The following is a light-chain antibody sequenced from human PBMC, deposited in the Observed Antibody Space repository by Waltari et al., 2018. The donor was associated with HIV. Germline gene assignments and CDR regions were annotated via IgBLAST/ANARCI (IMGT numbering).Light chain of an antibody. CDR3: CSYAGSSTSYV. Sequence: QSALTQPASVSGSPGQSITISCTGTSSDVGSYNLVSWYQQHPDKAPKLMIFEVTKWPSGVANLFSGSKSGNTASLTVSGLQAEDEADYYCCSYAGSSTSYVFGTGTKVTVL. CDR2: EVT. V-gene: IGLV2-23*02. J-gene: IGLJ1*01. CDR1: SSDVGSYNL.